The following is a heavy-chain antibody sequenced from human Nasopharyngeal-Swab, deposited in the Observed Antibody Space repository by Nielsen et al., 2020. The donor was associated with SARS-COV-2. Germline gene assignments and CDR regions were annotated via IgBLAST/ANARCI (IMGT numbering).Heavy chain of an antibody. V-gene: IGHV3-21*01. Sequence: GGSLRLSCAASGFTFGTYSMNWVRQAPGKGLEWVSSISSSSTYIYYADSVKGRFTISRDNAKNSLYLQMDSLRAEDTAVYYCAGACGSGSYFAFDLWGQGTMVTVSS. D-gene: IGHD3-10*01. CDR1: GFTFGTYS. CDR2: ISSSSTYI. J-gene: IGHJ3*01. CDR3: AGACGSGSYFAFDL.